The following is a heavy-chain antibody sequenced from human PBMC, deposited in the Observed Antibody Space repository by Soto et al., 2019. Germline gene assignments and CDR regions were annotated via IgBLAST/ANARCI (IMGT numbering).Heavy chain of an antibody. CDR1: GGTFSSYA. Sequence: QVQLVQSGAEVKKPGSSVKVSCKASGGTFSSYAISWVRQAPGQGLEWMGGIIPIFGTANYAQKFQGRVTITADESTSTAYMDLSSLRSEDTAVYYCARAVGTVTIYYYYYGMDVWGQGTTVTVSS. V-gene: IGHV1-69*12. J-gene: IGHJ6*02. CDR2: IIPIFGTA. CDR3: ARAVGTVTIYYYYYGMDV. D-gene: IGHD4-17*01.